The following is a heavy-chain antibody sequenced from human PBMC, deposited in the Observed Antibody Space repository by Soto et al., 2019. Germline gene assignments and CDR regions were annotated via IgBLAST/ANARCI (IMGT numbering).Heavy chain of an antibody. J-gene: IGHJ4*02. CDR3: ARGGGIAVAGTHLDY. CDR2: IGGSGAGT. V-gene: IGHV3-23*01. Sequence: EVQLLESGGGLVQPGGSLRLSCAASGFTFSSYAMCWVRQAPGKGLEWVSGIGGSGAGTNYADSVKGRFTISRDNSKNTLYLQMSSLRAEDTAVYYCARGGGIAVAGTHLDYWGQGTLVTVSS. D-gene: IGHD6-19*01. CDR1: GFTFSSYA.